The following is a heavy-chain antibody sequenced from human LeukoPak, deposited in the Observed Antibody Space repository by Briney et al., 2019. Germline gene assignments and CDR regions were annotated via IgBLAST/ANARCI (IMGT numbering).Heavy chain of an antibody. CDR2: IIPIFGTA. V-gene: IGHV1-69*13. D-gene: IGHD3-9*01. Sequence: SVKVSCKASGGTFSSYAISWVRQAPGQGLEWMGGIIPIFGTANYAQKFQGRVTITADESTGTAYMELSSLRSEDTAVYYCARGRYFDWLQNQRLEYYYYYGMDVWGQGTTVTVSS. CDR1: GGTFSSYA. J-gene: IGHJ6*02. CDR3: ARGRYFDWLQNQRLEYYYYYGMDV.